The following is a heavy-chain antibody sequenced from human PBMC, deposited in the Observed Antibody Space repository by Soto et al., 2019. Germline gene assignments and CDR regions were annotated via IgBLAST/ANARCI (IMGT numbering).Heavy chain of an antibody. V-gene: IGHV4-59*12. CDR2: IYYSGST. J-gene: IGHJ5*01. Sequence: SETLSLTCTVSGGSISSYYWSWIRQPPGKGLEWIGYIYYSGSTNYNPSLKSRVTISVDTSKNQFSLNLTSVTAADTAIYYCVRDRALDSTGHWFDFWGQGTLVTVSS. CDR3: VRDRALDSTGHWFDF. CDR1: GGSISSYY. D-gene: IGHD1-1*01.